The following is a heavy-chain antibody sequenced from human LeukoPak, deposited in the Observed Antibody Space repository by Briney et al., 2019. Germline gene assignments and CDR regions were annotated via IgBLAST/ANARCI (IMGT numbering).Heavy chain of an antibody. CDR2: INQDGSEE. J-gene: IGHJ4*02. CDR3: VRDGGVSGYDLLDY. Sequence: GGSLRLSCTVSGFTFSNYWMHWVRQAPGKGLEWVAQINQDGSEEYYMDSVKARFTISRDNAENSVFLQMNSLRAEDTAVYYCVRDGGVSGYDLLDYWGQGTLVTVSS. CDR1: GFTFSNYW. D-gene: IGHD5-12*01. V-gene: IGHV3-7*01.